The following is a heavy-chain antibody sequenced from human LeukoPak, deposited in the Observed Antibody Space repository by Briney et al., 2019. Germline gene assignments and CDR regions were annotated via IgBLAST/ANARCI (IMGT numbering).Heavy chain of an antibody. J-gene: IGHJ4*02. CDR3: AREHTYYYDSSGYYYVSENYYFDY. D-gene: IGHD3-22*01. CDR2: IWYDGSNK. CDR1: GFTFSSYG. V-gene: IGHV3-33*01. Sequence: GGSLRLSCAASGFTFSSYGMHWVRQAPGKGLEWVAVIWYDGSNKYYADSVKGRFTISRDNSKNTLYLQMNSLRAEDTAVYYCAREHTYYYDSSGYYYVSENYYFDYWGQGTLVTVSS.